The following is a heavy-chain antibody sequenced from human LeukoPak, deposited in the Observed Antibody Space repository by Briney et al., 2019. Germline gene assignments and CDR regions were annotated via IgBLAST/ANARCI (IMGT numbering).Heavy chain of an antibody. Sequence: GGSLRLSCAASGFTFSNYNMNWVRQAPGKGLEWVSSITSSSSYIYYADSVKGRFTISRDNAENSLYLQMNSLRDEDTAVYYCARDPYSGSYGPYYYYMDVWGKGTTVTIPS. CDR3: ARDPYSGSYGPYYYYMDV. CDR2: ITSSSSYI. J-gene: IGHJ6*03. CDR1: GFTFSNYN. D-gene: IGHD1-26*01. V-gene: IGHV3-21*01.